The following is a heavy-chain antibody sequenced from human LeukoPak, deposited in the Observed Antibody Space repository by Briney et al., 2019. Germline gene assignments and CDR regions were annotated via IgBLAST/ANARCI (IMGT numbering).Heavy chain of an antibody. V-gene: IGHV6-1*01. J-gene: IGHJ4*02. CDR1: GDSVSSNRAS. CDR2: TYYRSDWYN. Sequence: SQTLSLTCAISGDSVSSNRASWNWIRQSPSRGLEWLGRTYYRSDWYNDYAPSVKSRIIITSDTSKNQFSLQLKSVTPEDTAIYYCVRDPEHSDGAFYFDFWGQGTLVTVSS. CDR3: VRDPEHSDGAFYFDF. D-gene: IGHD5-18*01.